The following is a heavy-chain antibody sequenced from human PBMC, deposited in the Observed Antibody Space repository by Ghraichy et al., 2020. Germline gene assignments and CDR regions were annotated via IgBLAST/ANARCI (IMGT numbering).Heavy chain of an antibody. CDR1: GFTFSSYA. Sequence: GESLNISCAASGFTFSSYAMSWVRQAPGKGLEWVSVITGSGGSTYYADSVKGRFTISRDNSKNTLSLQMNGVRVEDTAVYYCAKDRNYYGSGSLDYWGQGTLVTVSS. J-gene: IGHJ4*02. CDR3: AKDRNYYGSGSLDY. CDR2: ITGSGGST. V-gene: IGHV3-23*01. D-gene: IGHD3-10*01.